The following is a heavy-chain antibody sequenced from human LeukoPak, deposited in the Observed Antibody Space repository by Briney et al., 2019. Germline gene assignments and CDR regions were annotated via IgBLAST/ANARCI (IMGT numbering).Heavy chain of an antibody. D-gene: IGHD1-26*01. CDR1: GGSISSYY. CDR2: IHYSGST. J-gene: IGHJ4*02. CDR3: ATLRSWSPDYFDH. Sequence: PSETLSLTCTVSGGSISSYYWSWIRQPPGKGLEWIGYIHYSGSTNYNPSLKSRVTISVDTSKNHFSLKLRSVTAADTAVYYCATLRSWSPDYFDHWGQGTLVTVSS. V-gene: IGHV4-59*12.